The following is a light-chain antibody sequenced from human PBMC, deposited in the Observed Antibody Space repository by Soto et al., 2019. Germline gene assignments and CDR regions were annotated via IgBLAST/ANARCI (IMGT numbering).Light chain of an antibody. CDR3: GAWDSSLGVVV. V-gene: IGLV1-51*01. CDR2: DSA. J-gene: IGLJ2*01. CDR1: SANIGSNY. Sequence: QSVLPQPPSVSAAPGQKVTISCSGSSANIGSNYVSWYQHLPGTAPKLVIYDSAKRPSEIPDRFSGSKSVTSATLDITGLETGDEADYYCGAWDSSLGVVVFGGGTKLTVL.